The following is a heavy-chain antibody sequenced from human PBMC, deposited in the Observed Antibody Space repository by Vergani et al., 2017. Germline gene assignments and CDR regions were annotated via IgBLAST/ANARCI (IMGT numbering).Heavy chain of an antibody. CDR2: IYTSGST. CDR1: GGSISSYY. J-gene: IGHJ4*02. Sequence: QVQLQESGPGLVKPSETLSLTCTVSGGSISSYYWSWIRQPPGKGLEWIGYIYTSGSTNYNPSLKSRVTISVDTSKNQFSLKLSSVTAADTAVYYCARLLYYYDSSGYYNYWGQGTLVTVSS. V-gene: IGHV4-4*09. D-gene: IGHD3-22*01. CDR3: ARLLYYYDSSGYYNY.